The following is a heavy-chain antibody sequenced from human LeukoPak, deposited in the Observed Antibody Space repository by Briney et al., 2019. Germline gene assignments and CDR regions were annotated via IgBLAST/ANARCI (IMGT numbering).Heavy chain of an antibody. Sequence: PGESLKISCKGSGYSFTSYWIGWVCQMPGKGLEWMGIIYPGDSDTRYSPSFQGQVIISADKSISTAYLQWSSLKASDTAMYYCARRAALGMRYFDSWGQGVLLTVSS. V-gene: IGHV5-51*01. CDR1: GYSFTSYW. J-gene: IGHJ4*02. CDR2: IYPGDSDT. D-gene: IGHD3-16*01. CDR3: ARRAALGMRYFDS.